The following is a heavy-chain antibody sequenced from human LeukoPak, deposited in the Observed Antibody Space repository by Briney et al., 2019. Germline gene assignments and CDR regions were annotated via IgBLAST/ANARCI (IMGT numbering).Heavy chain of an antibody. CDR1: GFTFSTHG. J-gene: IGHJ4*02. Sequence: GGSLRLSCAASGFTFSTHGMHWVRQAPGKGLEWVAFIRYDGINKYYADSVKGRFTISRDSFKNTLYLQMNSLRPEDTAVYYCAKDPTIVGAGYYFDYWGQGTLVTVSS. V-gene: IGHV3-30*02. CDR3: AKDPTIVGAGYYFDY. CDR2: IRYDGINK. D-gene: IGHD1-26*01.